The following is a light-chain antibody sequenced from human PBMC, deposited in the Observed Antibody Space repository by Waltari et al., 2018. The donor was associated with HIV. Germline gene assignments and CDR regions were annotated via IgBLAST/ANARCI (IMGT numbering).Light chain of an antibody. CDR2: KDS. Sequence: SYELTQPPSVSVSPGQTASITCSGDKLGDKYTCWYQQKPGQSPVLVIYKDSKRPSGITERFSGTNSGNTASLTISGTQAMDEADYYCQAWDSSTPKVFGGGTKLTVL. CDR3: QAWDSSTPKV. J-gene: IGLJ2*01. V-gene: IGLV3-1*01. CDR1: KLGDKY.